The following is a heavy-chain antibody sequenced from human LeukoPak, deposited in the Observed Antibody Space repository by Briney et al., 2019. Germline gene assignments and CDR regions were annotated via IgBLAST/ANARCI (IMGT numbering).Heavy chain of an antibody. D-gene: IGHD6-19*01. J-gene: IGHJ4*02. Sequence: SETLSLTCTVSGGSISSSSYYWGWIRQPPGKGLEWIGSIYYSGSTYYNPSLKSRVTISVDTSKNQFSLKLSSVTAADTAVYYCARRIGVYSSGWYKPPHPLDYWGQGTLVTVSS. CDR3: ARRIGVYSSGWYKPPHPLDY. CDR2: IYYSGST. CDR1: GGSISSSSYY. V-gene: IGHV4-39*07.